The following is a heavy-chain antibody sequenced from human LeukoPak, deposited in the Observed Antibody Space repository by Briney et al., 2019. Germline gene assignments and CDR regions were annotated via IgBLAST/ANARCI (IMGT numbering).Heavy chain of an antibody. V-gene: IGHV1-2*02. CDR1: GYTFTGYY. D-gene: IGHD5-24*01. Sequence: ASVKVSCKASGYTFTGYYMHWVRQAPGQGLEWMGWINPNSGGTNYAQKLQGRVTMTRDTSTNTAYMELRSLRSDDTAVYYCARGLQENLAWLKAFSAFDIWGQGTMVTVSS. J-gene: IGHJ3*02. CDR2: INPNSGGT. CDR3: ARGLQENLAWLKAFSAFDI.